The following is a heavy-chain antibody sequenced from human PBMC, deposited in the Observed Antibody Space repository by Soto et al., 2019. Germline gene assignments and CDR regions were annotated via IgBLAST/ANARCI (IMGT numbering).Heavy chain of an antibody. J-gene: IGHJ5*02. CDR1: GGSISSSSYY. Sequence: SETLSLTCTVSGGSISSSSYYWGWIRQPPGKGLEWIGSIYYSGSTYYNPSLKSRVTISVDTSKNQFSLKLSSVTAADTAVYYCARLRYGDLFDPWGQGTLVTVSS. D-gene: IGHD4-17*01. CDR2: IYYSGST. CDR3: ARLRYGDLFDP. V-gene: IGHV4-39*01.